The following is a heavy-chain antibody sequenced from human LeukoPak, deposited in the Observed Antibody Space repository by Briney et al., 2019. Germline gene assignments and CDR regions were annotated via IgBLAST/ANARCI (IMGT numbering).Heavy chain of an antibody. V-gene: IGHV4-39*07. J-gene: IGHJ3*02. CDR1: GGSFSSTNYF. CDR2: IYFGGSGGT. Sequence: SETLSLTCTVSGGSFSSTNYFWGWIRQPPGKGLEWIGTIYFGGSGGTYYNPSLRSRVTISVDTSKNQFSLNLSSVTAADTAVYYCARAPYLSLWLSDAFDIWGQGTLVTVSS. CDR3: ARAPYLSLWLSDAFDI. D-gene: IGHD3-22*01.